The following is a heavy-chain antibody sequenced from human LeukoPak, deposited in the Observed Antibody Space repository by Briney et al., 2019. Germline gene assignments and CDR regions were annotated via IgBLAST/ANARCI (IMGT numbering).Heavy chain of an antibody. V-gene: IGHV3-23*01. Sequence: PSGGSLRLSCAASGFSISNSAMSWVRQAPGKGLEWVSLIVASSGSTFYADSVKGRFTISRDSSKNTLYLQTNSLRAEDMAVYYCAKGAYDYIEMGYFDYWGQGTPVTVSS. CDR1: GFSISNSA. D-gene: IGHD5-12*01. J-gene: IGHJ4*02. CDR2: IVASSGST. CDR3: AKGAYDYIEMGYFDY.